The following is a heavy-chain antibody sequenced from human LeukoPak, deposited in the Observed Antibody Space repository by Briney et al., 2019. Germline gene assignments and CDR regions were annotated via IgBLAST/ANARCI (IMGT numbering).Heavy chain of an antibody. CDR2: ISSSSSYI. J-gene: IGHJ5*02. Sequence: GGSLRLSCAASGFTFSSYSMNWVRQAPGKGLEWVSSISSSSSYIYYADSVKGRFTISRDNAKNSLYLQMNSLRAEDTAVYYCARDGAIFGVAFDPWGQGTLVTVSS. CDR3: ARDGAIFGVAFDP. CDR1: GFTFSSYS. D-gene: IGHD3-3*01. V-gene: IGHV3-21*04.